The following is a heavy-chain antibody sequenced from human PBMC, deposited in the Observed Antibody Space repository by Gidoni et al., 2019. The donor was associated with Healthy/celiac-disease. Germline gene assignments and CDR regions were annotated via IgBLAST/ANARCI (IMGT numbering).Heavy chain of an antibody. CDR2: IWYDGSNK. CDR1: GFTFSCYG. CDR3: ARDGNYYDSSGLFY. J-gene: IGHJ4*02. V-gene: IGHV3-33*01. Sequence: QVQLVESGAGVVQPGRSLRLPGAASGFTFSCYGMHWVRQAPGKGLEWVAVIWYDGSNKYYSDSVKGRFTISRDNSKNTLYLHMNSLRAEDTAVYYCARDGNYYDSSGLFYWGQGTLVTVSS. D-gene: IGHD3-22*01.